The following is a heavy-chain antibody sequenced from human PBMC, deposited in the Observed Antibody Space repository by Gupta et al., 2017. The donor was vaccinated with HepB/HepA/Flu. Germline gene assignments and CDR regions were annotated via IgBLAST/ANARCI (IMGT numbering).Heavy chain of an antibody. Sequence: QVQLVESGGGVVQPGRSLRLSCAASGFTFSSYAMHWVRQAPGKGLEWVAVISYDGSKKYYADSVKGRFTISRDNSKNTLYLQMNSLRAEDTAVYYCAREQQLVPIGYWGQGTLVTVSS. CDR3: AREQQLVPIGY. D-gene: IGHD6-13*01. J-gene: IGHJ4*02. V-gene: IGHV3-30-3*01. CDR1: GFTFSSYA. CDR2: ISYDGSKK.